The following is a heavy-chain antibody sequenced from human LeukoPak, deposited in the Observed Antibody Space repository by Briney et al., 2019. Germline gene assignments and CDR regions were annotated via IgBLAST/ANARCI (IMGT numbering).Heavy chain of an antibody. Sequence: PSETLSLTCTVSGGSVSSGSYYWSWIRQPPRKGLEWIGYIYYSGSTDYNPSLKSRVTISVDTSKNQFSLKLSSVTAADTAVYYCARAVSGSYYDHDYWGQGTLVTVSS. CDR2: IYYSGST. CDR3: ARAVSGSYYDHDY. V-gene: IGHV4-61*01. J-gene: IGHJ4*02. D-gene: IGHD1-26*01. CDR1: GGSVSSGSYY.